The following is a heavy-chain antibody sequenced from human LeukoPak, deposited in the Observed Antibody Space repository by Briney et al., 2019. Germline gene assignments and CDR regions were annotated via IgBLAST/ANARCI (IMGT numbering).Heavy chain of an antibody. V-gene: IGHV1-46*01. CDR2: INPSGGST. CDR1: GYPFTVYN. Sequence: ASVKVSCKASGYPFTVYNIHWVRQAPGQGLEWMGRINPSGGSTIYAQKFQGRVTMTSGTSTTTVYMEMNSLRPEDTAVYSCARRYSGYDFGYWGQGTLVTVSS. CDR3: ARRYSGYDFGY. J-gene: IGHJ4*02. D-gene: IGHD5-12*01.